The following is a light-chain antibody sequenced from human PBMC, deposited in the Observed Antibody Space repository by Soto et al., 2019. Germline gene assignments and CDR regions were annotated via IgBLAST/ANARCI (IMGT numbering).Light chain of an antibody. CDR3: MQALQTLT. CDR1: QSLLHSNGYNY. Sequence: DIVMTQSPLSLPVTPGEPASISCRASQSLLHSNGYNYLDWYLQKPGQSPQLLIDLGSNRASGVPDRFSGSGSCTDFTLKISRVEAEYVGVYYGMQALQTLTFGVGTKVEIK. V-gene: IGKV2-28*01. J-gene: IGKJ4*01. CDR2: LGS.